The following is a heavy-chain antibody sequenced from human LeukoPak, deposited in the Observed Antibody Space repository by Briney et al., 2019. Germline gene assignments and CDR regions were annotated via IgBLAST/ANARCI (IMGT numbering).Heavy chain of an antibody. CDR1: GFTFSSYE. CDR2: ISDSGGST. Sequence: GGSLRLSCAASGFTFSSYEMNWVRQAPGKGLEWVSAISDSGGSTFYADSVKGRFTISRDNSKNTLYLQMNSLRAEDTAVYYCAKAMESSWYYFDYWGQGTLVTVSS. D-gene: IGHD6-13*01. J-gene: IGHJ4*02. V-gene: IGHV3-23*01. CDR3: AKAMESSWYYFDY.